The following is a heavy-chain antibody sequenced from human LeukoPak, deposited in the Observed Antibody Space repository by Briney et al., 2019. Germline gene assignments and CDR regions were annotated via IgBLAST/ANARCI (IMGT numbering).Heavy chain of an antibody. CDR1: GFTVSSNY. D-gene: IGHD3-22*01. J-gene: IGHJ3*02. CDR3: ARVPYDSSLLAFDI. CDR2: IYSGGDT. V-gene: IGHV3-53*01. Sequence: GGSLRLSCAASGFTVSSNYMSWVRQAPWKGLEWVSVIYSGGDTYYADSVKGRFTISRDNSKNTLYLQMNSLRAEDTAVYYCARVPYDSSLLAFDIWGQGTMVTVSS.